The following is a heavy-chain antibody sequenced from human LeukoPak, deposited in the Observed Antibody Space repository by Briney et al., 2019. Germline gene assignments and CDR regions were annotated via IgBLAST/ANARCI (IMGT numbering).Heavy chain of an antibody. D-gene: IGHD1-26*01. CDR1: GYTFTSYY. Sequence: ASVKVSCKASGYTFTSYYMHWVRQAPGQGLEWMGLINPTGGSTGYAQKSQGRVTMTRDMSTSTDYMELSSLRSEDMAIYYCARDNSVGDNAWWFDPWGQGTLVTVSS. CDR2: INPTGGST. V-gene: IGHV1-46*01. CDR3: ARDNSVGDNAWWFDP. J-gene: IGHJ5*02.